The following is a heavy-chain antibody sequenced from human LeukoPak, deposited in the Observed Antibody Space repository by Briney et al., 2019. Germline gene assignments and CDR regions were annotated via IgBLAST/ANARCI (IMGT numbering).Heavy chain of an antibody. D-gene: IGHD3-16*02. Sequence: SETLSLTCAVYGGSFSGYYWSWIRHPPGKGLEWIGELNHSGSTNHNPSLKSRVTISVDTSKNQFSLKLSSVTAADTAVYYCARGRAYDYVWGSYRLYYFDYWGQGTLVTVSS. CDR2: LNHSGST. CDR1: GGSFSGYY. V-gene: IGHV4-34*01. J-gene: IGHJ4*02. CDR3: ARGRAYDYVWGSYRLYYFDY.